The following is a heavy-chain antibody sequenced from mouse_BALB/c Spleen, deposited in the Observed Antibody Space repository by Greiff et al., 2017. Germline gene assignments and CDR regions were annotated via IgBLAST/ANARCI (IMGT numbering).Heavy chain of an antibody. D-gene: IGHD2-14*01. CDR1: GFTFSSYA. V-gene: IGHV5-9-4*01. CDR3: ATYYRGAMDY. Sequence: EVKLVESGGGLVKPGGSLKLSCAASGFTFSSYALSWVRQSPEKRLEWVAEISSGGSYTYYPDTVTGRFTISRDNAKNTLYLEMSSLRSEDTAMYYCATYYRGAMDYWGQGTSVTVSS. J-gene: IGHJ4*01. CDR2: ISSGGSYT.